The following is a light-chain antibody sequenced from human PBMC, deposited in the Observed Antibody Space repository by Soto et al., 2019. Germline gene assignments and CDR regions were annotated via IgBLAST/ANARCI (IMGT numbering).Light chain of an antibody. CDR2: AAS. CDR3: QQYDSLPT. Sequence: DLQMTQSPSPLSASVGDRVTITCQASQDIDNYLNWYQQKPGQAPKLLIHAASTLETGVPSRFSGSGSGTDFSFSISSLQPEDFATYYCQQYDSLPTFGQGTRLEMK. V-gene: IGKV1-33*01. J-gene: IGKJ5*01. CDR1: QDIDNY.